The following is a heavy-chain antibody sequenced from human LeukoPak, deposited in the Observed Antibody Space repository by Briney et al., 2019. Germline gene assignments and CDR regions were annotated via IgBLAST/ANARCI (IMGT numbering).Heavy chain of an antibody. V-gene: IGHV4-34*01. CDR1: GGSFSGYY. Sequence: SETLSLTCAVYGGSFSGYYWSWIRQPPGKGLEWIGEINHSGSTNYNPSLKSRVTISVDTSKYQFSLKLSSVTAADTAVYYCARTETYYYDSSGYYLYDYWGQGTLVTVSS. CDR2: INHSGST. CDR3: ARTETYYYDSSGYYLYDY. J-gene: IGHJ4*02. D-gene: IGHD3-22*01.